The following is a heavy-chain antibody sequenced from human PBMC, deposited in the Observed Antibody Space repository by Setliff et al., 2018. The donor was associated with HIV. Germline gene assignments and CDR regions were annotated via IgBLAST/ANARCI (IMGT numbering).Heavy chain of an antibody. CDR3: ARDRMGGYYDSSGYYGAFDI. V-gene: IGHV1-46*01. CDR1: GYTFTSYY. Sequence: ASVKVSCKASGYTFTSYYMHWVRQAPGQGLEWMGIINPSGGSTSYAQKFQGRVTMTRDTSTSTVYMELSSLRSEDPAVYYCARDRMGGYYDSSGYYGAFDIWGQGTMVTVSS. CDR2: INPSGGST. J-gene: IGHJ3*02. D-gene: IGHD3-22*01.